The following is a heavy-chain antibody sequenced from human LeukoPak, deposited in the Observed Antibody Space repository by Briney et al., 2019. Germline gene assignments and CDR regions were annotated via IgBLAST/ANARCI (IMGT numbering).Heavy chain of an antibody. D-gene: IGHD5-12*01. CDR2: ITTSGSTI. CDR1: RFTFSDYY. Sequence: GGSLRLSCAASRFTFSDYYMSWVRQAPGKGLEWVSYITTSGSTIYYADSVKGRFTISRDNAKNSLYLQMNSLRAEDTAVYYCARIGVGGYSGYDPFDYWGQGTLVTVSS. CDR3: ARIGVGGYSGYDPFDY. V-gene: IGHV3-11*01. J-gene: IGHJ4*02.